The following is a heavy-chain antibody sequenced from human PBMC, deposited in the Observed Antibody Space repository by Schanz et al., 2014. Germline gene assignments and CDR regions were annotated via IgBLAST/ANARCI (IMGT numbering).Heavy chain of an antibody. CDR1: GFSFTTYA. D-gene: IGHD6-25*01. V-gene: IGHV3-23*04. CDR3: AKVRYSSGWRGDYFDE. Sequence: EVQLVESGGGLVQPGGSLRLSCASSGFSFTTYAMSWVRQAPGKGLEWVSSISSGGGSTYYADSVKGRFTISRDNSKNTLYLQMNSLRAEDTAVYYCAKVRYSSGWRGDYFDEWGQGTLVTVAS. J-gene: IGHJ4*02. CDR2: ISSGGGST.